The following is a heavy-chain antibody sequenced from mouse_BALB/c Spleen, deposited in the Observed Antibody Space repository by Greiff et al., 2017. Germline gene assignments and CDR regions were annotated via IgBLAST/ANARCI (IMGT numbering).Heavy chain of an antibody. D-gene: IGHD2-3*01. CDR3: ARHDGYYDAMDY. CDR2: ISSGGSYT. V-gene: IGHV5-6*02. Sequence: DVKLVESGGDLVKPGGSLKLSCAASGFTFSSYGMSWVRQTPDKRLEWVATISSGGSYTYYPDSVKGRFTISRDNAKNTLYLQMSSLKSEDTAMYYCARHDGYYDAMDYWGQGTSVTVSS. CDR1: GFTFSSYG. J-gene: IGHJ4*01.